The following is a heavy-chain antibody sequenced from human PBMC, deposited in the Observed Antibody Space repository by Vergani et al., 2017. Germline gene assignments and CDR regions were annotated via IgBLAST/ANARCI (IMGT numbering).Heavy chain of an antibody. CDR2: IYYSGST. Sequence: QVQLQESGPGLVKPSETLSLTCTVPGGSISSYYWSWIRQPPGKGLEWIGYIYYSGSTNYNPSLKSRVTISVDTSKNQFSLKLSSVTAADTAVYYCARTPPAHGFWSGYSSLSDYYYYMDVWGKGTTVTVSS. CDR3: ARTPPAHGFWSGYSSLSDYYYYMDV. D-gene: IGHD3-3*01. J-gene: IGHJ6*03. V-gene: IGHV4-59*01. CDR1: GGSISSYY.